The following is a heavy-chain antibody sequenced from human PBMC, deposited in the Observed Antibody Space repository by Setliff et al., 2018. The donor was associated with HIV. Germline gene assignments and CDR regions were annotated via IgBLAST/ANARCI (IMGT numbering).Heavy chain of an antibody. CDR2: INHSGIT. D-gene: IGHD2-15*01. V-gene: IGHV4-34*01. CDR3: ARRGESTGSWFSSWYSYDMDV. J-gene: IGHJ6*02. Sequence: KSSETLSLTCAVYGGPLSGYFWSWIRQSPGKGLEWMGEINHSGITNDNPSLKSRVSLSIDTSKNQFSLNLRSVTAADTAVYYCARRGESTGSWFSSWYSYDMDVWGQGTTVTVSS. CDR1: GGPLSGYF.